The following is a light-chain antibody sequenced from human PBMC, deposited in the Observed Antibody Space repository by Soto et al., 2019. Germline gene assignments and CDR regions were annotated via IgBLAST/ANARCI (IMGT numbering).Light chain of an antibody. CDR3: QQSYSTPPT. Sequence: DNQMSQSPSSLSASVRDRVTITCRASQSVCSNLNWYQQKPGKAPKLLIYAASSLQSGVPSRFSGSGSGTEFTLTISSLPPEDLATYDCQQSYSTPPTFGQGTKLEIK. V-gene: IGKV1-39*01. CDR2: AAS. J-gene: IGKJ2*01. CDR1: QSVCSN.